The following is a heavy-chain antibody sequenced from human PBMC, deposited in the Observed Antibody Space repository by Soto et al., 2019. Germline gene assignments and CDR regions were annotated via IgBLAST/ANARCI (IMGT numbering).Heavy chain of an antibody. J-gene: IGHJ2*01. V-gene: IGHV3-74*01. Sequence: EVQLVESGGGLVQPGGSLRLSCAASGFTFSSYWMHWVRQAPGKGLVWVSRINSDGSSTSYADSVKGRFTISRDNAKNTLDLRMNSLRAEDTAVYYCARGASLSWSLDLWGRGTLVTVSS. CDR3: ARGASLSWSLDL. CDR1: GFTFSSYW. CDR2: INSDGSST.